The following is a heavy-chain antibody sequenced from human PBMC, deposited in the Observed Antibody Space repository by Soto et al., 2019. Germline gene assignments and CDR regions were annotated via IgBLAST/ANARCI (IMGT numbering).Heavy chain of an antibody. Sequence: SETLSLTCTVSGGSMGSGGYYWGWIRQNPGKGLEWIGYSYYSGSSYYSPSLKSRVTISLDTSESQFSLQLSSVTAADTAMYYCARAPRYCNSRGCYDASHFDYWGQGTLVTVSS. CDR2: SYYSGSS. J-gene: IGHJ4*02. CDR3: ARAPRYCNSRGCYDASHFDY. D-gene: IGHD2-2*01. V-gene: IGHV4-31*03. CDR1: GGSMGSGGYY.